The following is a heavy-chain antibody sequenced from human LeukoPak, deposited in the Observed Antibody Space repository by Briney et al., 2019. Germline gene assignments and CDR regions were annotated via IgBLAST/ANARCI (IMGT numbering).Heavy chain of an antibody. CDR3: AKDTGTWAFDH. Sequence: PGGSLRLSCAASGFTFSSYWMHWVRQAPGKGLVWVSRIYSDGSSISYADSVKGRFTISRDNAKNTLYLQMDSLRAEDTAAYYCAKDTGTWAFDHWGQGTLVTVSS. CDR1: GFTFSSYW. V-gene: IGHV3-74*01. CDR2: IYSDGSSI. J-gene: IGHJ4*02. D-gene: IGHD1-14*01.